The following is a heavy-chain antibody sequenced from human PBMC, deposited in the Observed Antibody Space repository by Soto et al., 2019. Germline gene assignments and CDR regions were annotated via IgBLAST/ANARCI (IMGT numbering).Heavy chain of an antibody. CDR3: ARGGEMATIDY. Sequence: QVQLVQSGAEVKKPGASVKVSCKASGYTFTSYAIHWVRQAPGQRLEWMGWINAGNGNTKYSQKFQGRVTITRDTSASTAYMELSSLRSEDTAVYYCARGGEMATIDYWGQGTLVTVSS. CDR1: GYTFTSYA. V-gene: IGHV1-3*01. J-gene: IGHJ4*02. CDR2: INAGNGNT. D-gene: IGHD5-12*01.